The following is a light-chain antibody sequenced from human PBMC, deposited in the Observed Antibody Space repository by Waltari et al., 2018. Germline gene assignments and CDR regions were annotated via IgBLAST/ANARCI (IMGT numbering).Light chain of an antibody. Sequence: QSVLTQPPSVSAAPGQKVTISCPGNNSNIDSISVSWYQHLPGTAPNPPFYDGVKRPSGIPDRFAGSESGPSATLGITGLQTADEADYYCATWDGSLGAVFGGGTRLTVL. CDR2: DGV. J-gene: IGLJ3*02. V-gene: IGLV1-51*01. CDR1: NSNIDSIS. CDR3: ATWDGSLGAV.